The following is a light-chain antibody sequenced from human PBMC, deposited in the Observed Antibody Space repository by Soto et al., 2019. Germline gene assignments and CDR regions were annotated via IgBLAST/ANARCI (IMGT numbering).Light chain of an antibody. Sequence: DIQMTQSPSSLSASVGDRVTITCRASQDISNYLNWYQQRPGKAPKLLIYDASNLERGVPSRFSATRSGTHFTLTITSLQPEDFATYYCQQSHSLPITFGQGTRLE. CDR3: QQSHSLPIT. V-gene: IGKV1-33*01. CDR2: DAS. J-gene: IGKJ5*01. CDR1: QDISNY.